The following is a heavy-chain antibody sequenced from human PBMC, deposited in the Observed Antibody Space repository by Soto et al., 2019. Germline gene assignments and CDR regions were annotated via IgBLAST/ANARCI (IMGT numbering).Heavy chain of an antibody. V-gene: IGHV4-34*01. J-gene: IGHJ4*02. D-gene: IGHD1-1*01. CDR1: GGSFSGYY. CDR2: VNHSGST. CDR3: ARAEKNPSGTTTDLYFDY. Sequence: SETLSLTCAVYGGSFSGYYWSWIRQPPGKGLEWIGEVNHSGSTNYNPSLKSRVTISVDTSKNQFSLKLSSVTAAYTAVYYCARAEKNPSGTTTDLYFDYWGQGTLVTVSS.